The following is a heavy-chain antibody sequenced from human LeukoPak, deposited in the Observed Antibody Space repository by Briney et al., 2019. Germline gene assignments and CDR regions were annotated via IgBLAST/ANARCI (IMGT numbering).Heavy chain of an antibody. J-gene: IGHJ4*02. CDR1: GFTFSSYA. CDR3: ARDQEYYYDSSGYYLDY. CDR2: IWYDGSNK. Sequence: GGSLRLSCAASGFTFSSYAMSWVRQAPGKGLEWVAVIWYDGSNKYYADSVKGRFTISRDNSKNTLYLQMNSLRAEDTAVYYCARDQEYYYDSSGYYLDYWGQGTLVTVSS. V-gene: IGHV3-33*08. D-gene: IGHD3-22*01.